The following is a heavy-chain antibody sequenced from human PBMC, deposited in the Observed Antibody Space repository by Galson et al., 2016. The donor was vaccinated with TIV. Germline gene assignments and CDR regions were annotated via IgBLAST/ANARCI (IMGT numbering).Heavy chain of an antibody. Sequence: SVKVSCKASGFSFTTYAMHWVRQAPGHRLEWMGWINAGNGNTKYSQKFQGRVTITRDTFASTAYMELSSLTSADTAVYYCARPPYCGGDCYKYDRWGQGTLVTVSS. V-gene: IGHV1-3*01. CDR2: INAGNGNT. J-gene: IGHJ5*02. CDR1: GFSFTTYA. D-gene: IGHD2-21*01. CDR3: ARPPYCGGDCYKYDR.